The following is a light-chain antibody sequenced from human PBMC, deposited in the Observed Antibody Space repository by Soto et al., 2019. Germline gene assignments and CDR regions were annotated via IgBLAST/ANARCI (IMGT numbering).Light chain of an antibody. Sequence: EIVLTLSPATLSLSPGDGATLSCRASQSVSRYLAWYQQKPGQAPRLLIYDASNRATGVPDRFRGSGSGTDFSLTISSLEPADSAIYYCQQRLNWPPLTFGQGTRLEIK. V-gene: IGKV3-11*01. CDR1: QSVSRY. J-gene: IGKJ5*01. CDR2: DAS. CDR3: QQRLNWPPLT.